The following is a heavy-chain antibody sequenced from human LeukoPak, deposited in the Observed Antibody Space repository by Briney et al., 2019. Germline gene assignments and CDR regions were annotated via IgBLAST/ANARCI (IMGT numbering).Heavy chain of an antibody. CDR1: GFTFSRYS. J-gene: IGHJ6*03. V-gene: IGHV3-21*01. Sequence: PGGSLRLSCAGSGFTFSRYSMNWFRQAPGKGLERVSSISSRSTNIIYADSVKGRFTISRDNAKNSLYLQMNSLGAEDTAVYYCARDAQWLVPEGYFYYMDVWGKGTTVTVSS. CDR2: ISSRSTNI. CDR3: ARDAQWLVPEGYFYYMDV. D-gene: IGHD6-19*01.